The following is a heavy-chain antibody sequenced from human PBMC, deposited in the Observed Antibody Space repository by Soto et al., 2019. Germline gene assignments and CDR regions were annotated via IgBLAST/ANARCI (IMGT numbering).Heavy chain of an antibody. V-gene: IGHV1-3*01. J-gene: IGHJ5*02. D-gene: IGHD3-10*01. CDR2: INAGNGNT. CDR1: GYTFTSYA. Sequence: QVQLVQSGAEVKKPGASVKVSCKASGYTFTSYAMHWVRQAPGQRLEWMGWINAGNGNTKYSQKFQGRVTITRDTSASTAYMELSSLRSEDTAVYSCARVLSYYNWFDPWGQGTLVTVSS. CDR3: ARVLSYYNWFDP.